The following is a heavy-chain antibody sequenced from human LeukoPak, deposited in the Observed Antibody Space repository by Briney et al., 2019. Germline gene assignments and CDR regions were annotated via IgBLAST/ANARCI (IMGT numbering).Heavy chain of an antibody. D-gene: IGHD5-12*01. CDR3: GIEGYSGYDVRSHWFDP. V-gene: IGHV1-69*13. J-gene: IGHJ5*02. CDR2: IIPIFGTA. Sequence: SVKVSCKASGGTFSSYAISWVRQAPGQGLEWMGGIIPIFGTANYAQKFRGRVTITADGSTSTAYMELSSLRSEDTAVYYCGIEGYSGYDVRSHWFDPWGQGTLVTVSS. CDR1: GGTFSSYA.